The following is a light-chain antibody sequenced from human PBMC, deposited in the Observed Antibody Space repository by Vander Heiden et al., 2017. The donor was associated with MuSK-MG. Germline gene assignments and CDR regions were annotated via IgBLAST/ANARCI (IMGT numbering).Light chain of an antibody. CDR1: RLGDKC. Sequence: SYELTQPPSVSVSPGQTASITCSGDRLGDKCTSWYQQKPGQYPVLIIYEDRKRPSGIPERFSGSKSGNTATLTISGTQAMDEADYYCQAWDNRIVVFGGGTSLSVL. V-gene: IGLV3-1*01. CDR3: QAWDNRIVV. CDR2: EDR. J-gene: IGLJ2*01.